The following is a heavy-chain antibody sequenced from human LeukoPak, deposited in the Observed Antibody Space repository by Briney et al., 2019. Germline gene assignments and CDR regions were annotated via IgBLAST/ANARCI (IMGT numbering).Heavy chain of an antibody. CDR3: AKGTLGSCSGTICYYFDY. D-gene: IGHD2-15*01. CDR1: GFTFSSFA. V-gene: IGHV3-23*01. J-gene: IGHJ4*02. Sequence: GGSLRLSCVASGFTFSSFAMSWVRQVPGKGLGWVSAISGSDPGTYYAESVKGRFTISRDNSKNTLYLQMNSLRAEDTAVYYCAKGTLGSCSGTICYYFDYWGQGTQVTVSS. CDR2: ISGSDPGT.